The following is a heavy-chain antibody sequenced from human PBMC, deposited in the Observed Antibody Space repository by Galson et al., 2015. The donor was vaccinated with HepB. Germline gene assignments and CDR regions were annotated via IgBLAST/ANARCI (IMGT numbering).Heavy chain of an antibody. Sequence: SLRLPCAASGFTFSSYGMHWVRQAPGKGLEWVAVISYDGSNKYYADSVKGRFTISRDNSKNTLYLQMNSLRAEDTAVYYCAKGSEDSGSYEAVASPVDYWGQGTLVTVSS. CDR2: ISYDGSNK. CDR1: GFTFSSYG. D-gene: IGHD1-26*01. V-gene: IGHV3-30*18. J-gene: IGHJ4*02. CDR3: AKGSEDSGSYEAVASPVDY.